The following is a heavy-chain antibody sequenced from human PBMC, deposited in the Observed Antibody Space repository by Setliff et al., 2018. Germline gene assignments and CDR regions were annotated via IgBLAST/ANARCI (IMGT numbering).Heavy chain of an antibody. CDR1: GGSFSGYY. D-gene: IGHD3-9*01. CDR2: INHSGST. V-gene: IGHV4-34*01. J-gene: IGHJ5*02. CDR3: VREGLYDILTGYSLPTPFDP. Sequence: KSTETLSLTCAVYGGSFSGYYWSWIRQPPGKGLEWIGEINHSGSTNYNPSLKSRVTISVDTSKNQFSLKLSSVTAADTAVYYCVREGLYDILTGYSLPTPFDPWGQGTLVTVSS.